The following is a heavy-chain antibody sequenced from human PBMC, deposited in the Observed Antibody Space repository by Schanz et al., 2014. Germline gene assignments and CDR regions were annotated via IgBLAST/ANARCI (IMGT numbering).Heavy chain of an antibody. Sequence: EVQLVESGGGVVQPGRSLRLSCAASGFTFSSYWMHWVRQVPGKGLVWVSRIKRDGSSTSYADSVKGRFTISRDNAKNTLYMQMYSLRAEDTAVYYCVRPGMWCRGNYFDPWGQGTLVTVSS. CDR1: GFTFSSYW. J-gene: IGHJ5*02. CDR2: IKRDGSST. CDR3: VRPGMWCRGNYFDP. V-gene: IGHV3-74*02. D-gene: IGHD2-21*01.